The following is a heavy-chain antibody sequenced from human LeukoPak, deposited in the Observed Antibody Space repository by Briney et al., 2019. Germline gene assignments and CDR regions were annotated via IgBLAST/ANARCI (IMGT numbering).Heavy chain of an antibody. V-gene: IGHV3-74*01. Sequence: GGSLRLSCVVSGFSLRDYWMHWVRQVPGKGLVWVSRISPVGSGTTYGDSVKGRFTISRDSAKNTLYLQMNSLRAEDAAVYYCTRVLAGRSGLMDVWGRGTTVTVSS. CDR1: GFSLRDYW. D-gene: IGHD2-8*02. J-gene: IGHJ6*02. CDR3: TRVLAGRSGLMDV. CDR2: ISPVGSGT.